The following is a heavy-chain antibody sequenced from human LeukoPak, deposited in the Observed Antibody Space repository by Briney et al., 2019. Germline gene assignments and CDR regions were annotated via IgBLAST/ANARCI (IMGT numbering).Heavy chain of an antibody. Sequence: PSETLSLTCSVSGGSISGYYWTWVRQPPGKGLEWIGRIYTSGSTNYNPSLKSRVTMSVDTSKNQFSLKLSSVTAADTAVYYCAREVTQAVAGLYYYYYMDVWGEGTTVTVSS. CDR1: GGSISGYY. CDR2: IYTSGST. J-gene: IGHJ6*03. V-gene: IGHV4-4*07. CDR3: AREVTQAVAGLYYYYYMDV. D-gene: IGHD6-19*01.